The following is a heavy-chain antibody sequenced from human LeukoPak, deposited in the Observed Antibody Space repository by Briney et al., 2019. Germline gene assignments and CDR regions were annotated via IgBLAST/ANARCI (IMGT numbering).Heavy chain of an antibody. CDR2: ISSGSSTI. V-gene: IGHV3-48*04. D-gene: IGHD1-26*01. CDR1: GFTFSSYS. J-gene: IGHJ4*02. Sequence: GGSLRLSCAASGFTFSSYSMNWVRQAPGKGLEWVSYISSGSSTILYADSVKGRFTISRDHAKNSLYLQMNSLRAEDTAVYYCARDRGSYFDYWGQGTLVTVS. CDR3: ARDRGSYFDY.